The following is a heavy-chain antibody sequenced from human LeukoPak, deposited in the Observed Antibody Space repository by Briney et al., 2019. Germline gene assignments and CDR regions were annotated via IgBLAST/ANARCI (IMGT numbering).Heavy chain of an antibody. J-gene: IGHJ4*02. Sequence: GGSLRLSCAASGFTFSSYAMTWVRQAPGKGLEWISAVSYDITRTFYADSVKGRFAISRDPSKNTLYLQMNSLRVADAAVYYCAKSPTGTRYFADFWGQGTLVTVSS. CDR1: GFTFSSYA. CDR3: AKSPTGTRYFADF. D-gene: IGHD1-1*01. V-gene: IGHV3-23*01. CDR2: VSYDITRT.